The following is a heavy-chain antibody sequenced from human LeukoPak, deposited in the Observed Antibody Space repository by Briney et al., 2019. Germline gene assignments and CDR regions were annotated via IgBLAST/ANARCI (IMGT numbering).Heavy chain of an antibody. CDR1: GFTFSNYY. CDR2: ISSGSSYI. V-gene: IGHV3-21*01. J-gene: IGHJ4*02. Sequence: GGSLRLSCAASGFTFSNYYMNWVRQAPGKGLEWVSSISSGSSYIYYADSLKGRFTISRDNAKNSLYLQMNSLRAEDTAVYYCATGVRGYNSALDYWGQGTLVAVSP. CDR3: ATGVRGYNSALDY. D-gene: IGHD6-19*01.